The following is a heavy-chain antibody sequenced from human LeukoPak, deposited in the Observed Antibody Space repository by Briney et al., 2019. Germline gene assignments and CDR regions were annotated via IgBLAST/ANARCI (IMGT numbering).Heavy chain of an antibody. D-gene: IGHD1-26*01. V-gene: IGHV4-38-2*02. CDR2: INYSGRT. J-gene: IGHJ3*02. Sequence: SETLSLTCSVSGYSIGSGYDWAWIRQAPGKGLEWIGSINYSGRTYYNPSLKSRVTISVDTSRNQFSLKLSSVTAADTAVYYCARTPSWVGHAFDIWGQGTMVTVSS. CDR1: GYSIGSGYD. CDR3: ARTPSWVGHAFDI.